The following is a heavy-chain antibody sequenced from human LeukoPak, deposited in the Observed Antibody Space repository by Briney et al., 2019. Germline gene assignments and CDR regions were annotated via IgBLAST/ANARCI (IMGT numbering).Heavy chain of an antibody. Sequence: SETLSLTCTVSGGSISNSANYWGWIRQPPGKGLEWIGNLYYSGTTYYNLSLKSRVTISLDTSKNQFSLKLSSVTAADTAVYYCARGVVVPAAIRYTKIPNFDYWGQGTLVTVSS. D-gene: IGHD2-2*01. V-gene: IGHV4-39*07. CDR2: LYYSGTT. CDR3: ARGVVVPAAIRYTKIPNFDY. J-gene: IGHJ4*02. CDR1: GGSISNSANY.